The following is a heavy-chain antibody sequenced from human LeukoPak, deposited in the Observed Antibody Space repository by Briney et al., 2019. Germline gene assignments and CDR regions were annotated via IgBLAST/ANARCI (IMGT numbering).Heavy chain of an antibody. J-gene: IGHJ6*02. CDR3: ARDLTYYDFWSGYAHYGMDV. CDR1: GFTVSSNY. D-gene: IGHD3-3*01. CDR2: IYSGGNT. V-gene: IGHV3-53*01. Sequence: GGSLRLSCAASGFTVSSNYKTWVRQAPGKGLEWVSLIYSGGNTYYADSVKGRFTISRDNSKNTLYLQMNSLRAEDTAVYYCARDLTYYDFWSGYAHYGMDVWGQGTTVTVSS.